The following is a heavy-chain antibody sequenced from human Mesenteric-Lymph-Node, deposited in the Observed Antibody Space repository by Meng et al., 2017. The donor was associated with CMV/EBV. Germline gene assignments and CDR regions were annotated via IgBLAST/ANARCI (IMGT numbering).Heavy chain of an antibody. D-gene: IGHD4-17*01. CDR3: AGDLYGDIDY. J-gene: IGHJ4*02. CDR2: INHSGST. CDR1: GGSFSGYY. Sequence: SETLSLTCAVYGGSFSGYYWSWIRQPPGKGLEWIGEINHSGSTNYNPSLKSRFTISVDTSKNQFSLKLSSVTAADTAVYYCAGDLYGDIDYWGQGTLVTVSS. V-gene: IGHV4-34*01.